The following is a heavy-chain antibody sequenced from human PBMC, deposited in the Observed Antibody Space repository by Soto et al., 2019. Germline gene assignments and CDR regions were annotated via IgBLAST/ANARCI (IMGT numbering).Heavy chain of an antibody. V-gene: IGHV3-30*03. Sequence: LRLSCAASGFTFSSYGMHWVRQAPGKGLEWVAVISYDGSNKYYADSVKGRFTISRDNSKNTLYLQMNSLRAEDTAVYYCARYSGSYDAFDIWGQGTMVTV. D-gene: IGHD1-26*01. CDR3: ARYSGSYDAFDI. CDR1: GFTFSSYG. CDR2: ISYDGSNK. J-gene: IGHJ3*02.